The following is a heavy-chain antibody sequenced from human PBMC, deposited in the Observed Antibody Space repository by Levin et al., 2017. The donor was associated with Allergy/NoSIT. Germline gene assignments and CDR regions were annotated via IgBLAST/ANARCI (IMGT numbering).Heavy chain of an antibody. CDR3: ARDLAYAFDF. V-gene: IGHV3-23*01. J-gene: IGHJ4*02. CDR2: TSGSGGRT. D-gene: IGHD3-16*01. CDR1: GFTFSSYA. Sequence: LSLTCAASGFTFSSYAMSWVRQAPGKGLEWVSATSGSGGRTYYTDSVKGRFTISRDNSKNTLYLQMNSLRAEDTAVYYCARDLAYAFDFWGQGTLVTVSS.